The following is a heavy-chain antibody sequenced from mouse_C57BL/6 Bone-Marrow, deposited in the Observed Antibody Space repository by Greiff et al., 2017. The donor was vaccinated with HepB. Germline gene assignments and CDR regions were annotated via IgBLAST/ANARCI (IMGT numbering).Heavy chain of an antibody. D-gene: IGHD3-2*02. CDR2: IHPNSGST. V-gene: IGHV1-64*01. Sequence: VKLQESGAELVKPGASVKLSCKASGYTFTSYWMHWVKQRPGQGLEWIGMIHPNSGSTNYNEKFKSKATLTVDKSSSTAYMQLSSLTSEDSAVYYCARNRQLRLRFAYWGQGTLVTVSA. CDR3: ARNRQLRLRFAY. CDR1: GYTFTSYW. J-gene: IGHJ3*01.